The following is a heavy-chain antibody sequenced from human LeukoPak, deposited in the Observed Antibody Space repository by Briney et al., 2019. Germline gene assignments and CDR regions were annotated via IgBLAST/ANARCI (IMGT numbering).Heavy chain of an antibody. CDR3: AKVFRVVVPADDAFDI. D-gene: IGHD2-2*01. J-gene: IGHJ3*02. CDR1: GFTFSSYA. CDR2: ISGSGGST. V-gene: IGHV3-23*01. Sequence: GGSLRLSCAASGFTFSSYAMSWVRQAPGKGLEWVSAISGSGGSTYYADSVKGRFTISRDNSKNTLYLQMNSLRAEDTAVYYCAKVFRVVVPADDAFDIWGQGTMVTVSS.